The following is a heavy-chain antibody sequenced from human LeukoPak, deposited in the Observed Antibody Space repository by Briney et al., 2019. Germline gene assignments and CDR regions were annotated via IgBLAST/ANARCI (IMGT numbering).Heavy chain of an antibody. CDR2: ISGSGGST. V-gene: IGHV3-23*01. CDR3: SKRGFDSSSCDY. CDR1: GFTFRSYA. Sequence: PGRPLRLSCAASGFTFRSYAMSWVRKVPGKGLEWVSAISGSGGSTYYADSVKGRFTISRDNSKNTLYLQMNSLRAEDTAVYYCSKRGFDSSSCDYWGQGTLVTVSS. J-gene: IGHJ4*02. D-gene: IGHD6-13*01.